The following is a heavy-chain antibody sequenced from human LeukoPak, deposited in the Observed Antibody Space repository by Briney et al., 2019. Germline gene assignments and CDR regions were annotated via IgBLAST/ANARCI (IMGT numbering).Heavy chain of an antibody. V-gene: IGHV3-7*01. CDR2: IKEDGSEK. CDR3: ARVIAARPGDYFDY. CDR1: GFTFSTSW. D-gene: IGHD6-6*01. Sequence: GGSLRLSCAASGFTFSTSWMSWVRQAPGKGLEWVANIKEDGSEKYYVDSVKGRFIISKDNAKNSVYLQMNSLRVEDTAVYYCARVIAARPGDYFDYWGRGSLVTVSS. J-gene: IGHJ4*02.